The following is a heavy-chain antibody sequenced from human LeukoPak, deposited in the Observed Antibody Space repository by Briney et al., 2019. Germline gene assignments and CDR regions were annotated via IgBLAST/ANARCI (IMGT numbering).Heavy chain of an antibody. J-gene: IGHJ4*02. CDR3: ARPGDFWSGYYE. CDR2: INHSGST. D-gene: IGHD3-3*01. Sequence: SETLSLTCAVYGGSFSGYYWSWIRQPPGKGLEWIGEINHSGSTNYNPSLKSRVTISVDTSKNQFSLKLSSVTAADTAVYYCARPGDFWSGYYEWGQGTLVTVSS. V-gene: IGHV4-34*01. CDR1: GGSFSGYY.